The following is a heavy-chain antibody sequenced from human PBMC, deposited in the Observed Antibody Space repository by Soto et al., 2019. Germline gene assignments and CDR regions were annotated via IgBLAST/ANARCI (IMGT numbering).Heavy chain of an antibody. CDR3: ARVYYYDSSGYFGRRTYYYYYGMDV. J-gene: IGHJ6*02. CDR2: INHSGST. Sequence: SETLSLTCAVYGGSFSGYYWSWIRQPPGKGLEWIGEINHSGSTNYNPSLKSRVTISVDTSKNQFSLKLSSVTAAGTAVYYCARVYYYDSSGYFGRRTYYYYYGMDVWGQGTTVTVSS. D-gene: IGHD3-22*01. V-gene: IGHV4-34*01. CDR1: GGSFSGYY.